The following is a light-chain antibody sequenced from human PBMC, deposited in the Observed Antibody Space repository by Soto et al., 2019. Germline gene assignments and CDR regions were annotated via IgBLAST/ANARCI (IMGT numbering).Light chain of an antibody. CDR3: QQYNSYST. CDR1: QSISSW. V-gene: IGKV1-5*01. Sequence: DIQMTQSASSLSASLGDRVTITCRASQSISSWLAWYQQKPGKAPKLLIYDASSLESGVPSRFSGSASGTEFTLTISSLKPDDFATYYCQQYNSYSTFGQGTKVDIK. J-gene: IGKJ1*01. CDR2: DAS.